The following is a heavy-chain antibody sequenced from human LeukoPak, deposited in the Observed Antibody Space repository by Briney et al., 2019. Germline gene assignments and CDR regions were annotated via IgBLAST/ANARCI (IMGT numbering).Heavy chain of an antibody. CDR1: GFTFGDYA. Sequence: GGPLRLSCTASGFTFGDYAMSWFRQAPGKGLEWVGFIRSKAYGGTTEYAASVKGGFTISRDDSKSIAYLQMNSLKTEDTAVYYCTRNKPGLPTVAYWGQGTLVTVSS. CDR3: TRNKPGLPTVAY. D-gene: IGHD6-19*01. V-gene: IGHV3-49*03. CDR2: IRSKAYGGTT. J-gene: IGHJ4*02.